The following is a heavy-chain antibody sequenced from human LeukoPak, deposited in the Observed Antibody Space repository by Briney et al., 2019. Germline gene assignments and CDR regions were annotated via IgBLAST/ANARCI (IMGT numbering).Heavy chain of an antibody. D-gene: IGHD2-2*01. CDR1: GLTFSSDS. V-gene: IGHV3-21*01. Sequence: GGSLRLSCAASGLTFSSDSMNGVRQAPGKGLEWVSSISSSSSYIYYADSVKGRFTISRDNSKNTLYLQMNSRRPEDTAIYYWSKGGRDDCSSVDYWGQGTLVTVSS. J-gene: IGHJ4*02. CDR3: SKGGRDDCSSVDY. CDR2: ISSSSSYI.